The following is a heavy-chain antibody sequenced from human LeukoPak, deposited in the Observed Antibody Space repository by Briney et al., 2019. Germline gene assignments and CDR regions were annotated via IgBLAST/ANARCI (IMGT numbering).Heavy chain of an antibody. J-gene: IGHJ4*02. CDR1: GGSISSSGYY. Sequence: SETLSLTGTVSGGSISSSGYYWGWIRQPPGKGLEWIGSIYYSGSTYYNPSLKSRVTISVDTSKNQFSLKLSSVTAADTAVYYCARSVATDHFDYWGQGTLVTVSS. D-gene: IGHD5-12*01. CDR2: IYYSGST. CDR3: ARSVATDHFDY. V-gene: IGHV4-39*01.